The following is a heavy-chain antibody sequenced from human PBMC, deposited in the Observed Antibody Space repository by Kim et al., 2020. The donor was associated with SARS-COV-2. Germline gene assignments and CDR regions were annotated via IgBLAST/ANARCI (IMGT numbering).Heavy chain of an antibody. CDR1: GFTFSDYY. CDR2: ITSGSTI. CDR3: AAGYGSGSPSAFDI. Sequence: GWSLRLSCAASGFTFSDYYMSWIRQAPGKGLEWVSYITSGSTIYYADSVKGRFTISRDNAKNSLYLQMNSLRGEDTAVYYCAAGYGSGSPSAFDIWGQGTMVTVSS. D-gene: IGHD3-10*01. V-gene: IGHV3-11*04. J-gene: IGHJ3*02.